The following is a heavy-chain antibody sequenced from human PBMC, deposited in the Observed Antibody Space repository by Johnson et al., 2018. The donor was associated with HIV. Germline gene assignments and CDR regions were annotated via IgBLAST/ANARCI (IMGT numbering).Heavy chain of an antibody. CDR3: AKVPKAVAGTDAFDI. V-gene: IGHV3-30*19. D-gene: IGHD6-19*01. CDR1: GFTFSSYG. CDR2: ISYDGSNK. Sequence: VQLVESGGGLVQPGGSLRLSCAASGFTFSSYGMHWVRQAPGKGLEWVAVISYDGSNKYYADSVKGRFTISRDNSKNTLYLQMNSLRDEDTAVYYCAKVPKAVAGTDAFDIWGQGTMVTVSS. J-gene: IGHJ3*02.